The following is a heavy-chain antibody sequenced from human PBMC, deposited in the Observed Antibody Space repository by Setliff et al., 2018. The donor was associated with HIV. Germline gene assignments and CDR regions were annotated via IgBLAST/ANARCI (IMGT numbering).Heavy chain of an antibody. CDR1: GYTFTHYG. J-gene: IGHJ3*02. V-gene: IGHV1-18*01. CDR3: ARKDYGDYYDAFDI. Sequence: ASVKVSCKASGYTFTHYGISWVRQAPGQALEWVGWITSYNGNTNYAQRFQGRVTMTTDTPTSTAYMELRSLTSDDTAVYYCARKDYGDYYDAFDIWGQGTMGTVS. D-gene: IGHD4-17*01. CDR2: ITSYNGNT.